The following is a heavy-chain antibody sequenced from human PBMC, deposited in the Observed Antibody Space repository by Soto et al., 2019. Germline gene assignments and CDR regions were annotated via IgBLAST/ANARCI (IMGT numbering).Heavy chain of an antibody. CDR1: GDSVSSNSAA. CDR2: TYYRSKWYN. CDR3: ARDRGNFDFWSGSRYYGMDV. J-gene: IGHJ6*02. V-gene: IGHV6-1*01. D-gene: IGHD3-3*01. Sequence: SQTLSLTCAISGDSVSSNSAAWNWIRQSPSRGLEWLGRTYYRSKWYNDYVVSVKSRITINPDTSKNQFSLQLNSVTPEDTAVYYCARDRGNFDFWSGSRYYGMDVWGQGTTVTVSS.